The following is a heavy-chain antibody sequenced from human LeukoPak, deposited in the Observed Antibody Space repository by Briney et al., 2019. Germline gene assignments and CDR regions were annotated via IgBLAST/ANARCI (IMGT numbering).Heavy chain of an antibody. Sequence: ASVKVSCKSSGYTFTDYYMHWVRQAPGQGLEWMGWINPHSGVTSYAQKFQGRVTMTRDTSISTAYMELSRLRSDDTAVYSCARGVERLYYFDYCGQGTLVTVPT. CDR3: ARGVERLYYFDY. CDR1: GYTFTDYY. CDR2: INPHSGVT. D-gene: IGHD1-1*01. V-gene: IGHV1-2*02. J-gene: IGHJ4*02.